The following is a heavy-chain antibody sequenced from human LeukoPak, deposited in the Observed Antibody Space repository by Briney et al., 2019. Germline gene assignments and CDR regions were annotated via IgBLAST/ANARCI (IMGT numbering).Heavy chain of an antibody. J-gene: IGHJ5*02. CDR2: IYTSGST. V-gene: IGHV4-4*07. D-gene: IGHD3-10*01. Sequence: PSETLSLTCTVSGGSISSYYWSWIRQPAGKGLEWIGRIYTSGSTNYNPSLKSRVTMSVDTSKNQFSLKLSSVTAADTAVYYCAREVRGVINIYNWFDAWGQGTLVTVSS. CDR1: GGSISSYY. CDR3: AREVRGVINIYNWFDA.